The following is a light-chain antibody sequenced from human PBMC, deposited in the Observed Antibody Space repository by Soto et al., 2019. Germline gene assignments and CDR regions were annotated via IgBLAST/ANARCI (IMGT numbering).Light chain of an antibody. CDR1: ESISGNY. CDR2: GTS. Sequence: EIVLTQSPGSLSLSPGDTVTLSCRASESISGNYLAWYQQQPGQAPRLLIYGTSNRATGIPDRFSGSGSGTDFSLTISRLEPEYFALYYCQQYGHSLSLTFGQGTRLHIK. V-gene: IGKV3-20*01. J-gene: IGKJ5*01. CDR3: QQYGHSLSLT.